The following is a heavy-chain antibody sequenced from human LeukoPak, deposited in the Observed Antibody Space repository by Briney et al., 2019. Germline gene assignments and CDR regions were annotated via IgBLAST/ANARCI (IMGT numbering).Heavy chain of an antibody. J-gene: IGHJ6*02. CDR1: GGTFSSYA. CDR3: ARPRSPITMVRGVICGMDV. Sequence: ASVKVSCKASGGTFSSYAISWVRQAPGQGLEWMGGIIPIFGTANYAQKFQGRVTITADESTGTAYMELSSLRSEDTAVYYCARPRSPITMVRGVICGMDVWGQGTTVTVSS. D-gene: IGHD3-10*01. CDR2: IIPIFGTA. V-gene: IGHV1-69*13.